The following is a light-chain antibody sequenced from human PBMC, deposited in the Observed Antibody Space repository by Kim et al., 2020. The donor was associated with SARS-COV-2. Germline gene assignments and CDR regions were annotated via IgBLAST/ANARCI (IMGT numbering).Light chain of an antibody. CDR2: QDS. V-gene: IGLV3-1*01. CDR3: QVWDSSTVV. J-gene: IGLJ3*02. Sequence: SYELTQPVSVSVAPGQTARITCSGNKLGDKYACWYQQKPGQAPLLVIYQDSKRPSGIPERFSGSKSGNTATLTVSGTQAMDEADYYCQVWDSSTVVFGGGTKLTVL. CDR1: KLGDKY.